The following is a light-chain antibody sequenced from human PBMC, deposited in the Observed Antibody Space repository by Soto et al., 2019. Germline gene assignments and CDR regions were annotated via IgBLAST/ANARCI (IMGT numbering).Light chain of an antibody. CDR1: QNINNY. CDR3: QQRSNWPRT. J-gene: IGKJ3*01. CDR2: DAS. Sequence: EILLTQSPDTLSLSPGERATLSCRASQNINNYLAWYQQKPGQAPRLLIFDASNTATGIPARFSGSGSGTDFTLTISSLEPEDFAVYYCQQRSNWPRTFGPGTKVDIK. V-gene: IGKV3-11*01.